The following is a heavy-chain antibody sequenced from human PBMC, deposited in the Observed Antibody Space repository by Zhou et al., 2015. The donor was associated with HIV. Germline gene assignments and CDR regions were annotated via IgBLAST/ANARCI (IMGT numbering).Heavy chain of an antibody. CDR2: IIPIFGTA. D-gene: IGHD2-2*01. J-gene: IGHJ1*01. CDR3: AREVECSSTSCYRVHCGGDCFYFQH. V-gene: IGHV1-69*01. Sequence: QVQLVQSGAEVKKPGSSVKVSCKASGGTFSSYAISWVRQAPGQGLEWMGGIIPIFGTANYAQKFQGRVTITADESTSTAYMELSSLRSEDTAVYYCAREVECSSTSCYRVHCGGDCFYFQHWGQGTLVTVSS. CDR1: GGTFSSYA.